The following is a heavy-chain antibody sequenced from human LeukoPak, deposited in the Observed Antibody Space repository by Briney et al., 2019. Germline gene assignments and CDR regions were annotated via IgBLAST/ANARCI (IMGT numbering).Heavy chain of an antibody. CDR3: ARGLMGATHIDL. CDR1: GGSITSYY. V-gene: IGHV4-59*01. J-gene: IGHJ5*02. D-gene: IGHD1-26*01. CDR2: IYYSGST. Sequence: KPSETLSLTCTVSGGSITSYYWNWIRQPPGKGLEWIGYIYYSGSTNYNPSLKSRVNISVDTSKIQFSLQLSSVTAADSAVYYCARGLMGATHIDLWGQGTLVTVSS.